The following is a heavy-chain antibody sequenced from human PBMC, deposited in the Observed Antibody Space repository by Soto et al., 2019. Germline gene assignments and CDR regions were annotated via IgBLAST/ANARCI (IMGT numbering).Heavy chain of an antibody. CDR2: IWHDGGNK. D-gene: IGHD3-16*01. CDR1: GFTLSSYG. J-gene: IGHJ4*02. Sequence: GGSLRLSCAASGFTLSSYGMHWVRQAPGKGLEWVAFIWHDGGNKFYAESVKGRFTISRDNSKNTLYLQMTSLSAEDTAMYYCARDGDVNTGFGKDYWGQGTLVTVSS. V-gene: IGHV3-33*01. CDR3: ARDGDVNTGFGKDY.